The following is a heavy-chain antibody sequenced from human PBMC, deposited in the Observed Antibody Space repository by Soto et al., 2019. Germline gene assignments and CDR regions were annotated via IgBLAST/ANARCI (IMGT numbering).Heavy chain of an antibody. D-gene: IGHD3-10*01. Sequence: GWSLRLSCAASGFTFSSYAMHWVRHAPGKGLEWVAVISYDGSNKYYADSVKGRFTISRDNSKNTLYLQMNSLRAEDTAVYYYVRAQGSLGSFFDYWGQGNLVTASS. CDR3: VRAQGSLGSFFDY. CDR2: ISYDGSNK. J-gene: IGHJ4*02. V-gene: IGHV3-30-3*01. CDR1: GFTFSSYA.